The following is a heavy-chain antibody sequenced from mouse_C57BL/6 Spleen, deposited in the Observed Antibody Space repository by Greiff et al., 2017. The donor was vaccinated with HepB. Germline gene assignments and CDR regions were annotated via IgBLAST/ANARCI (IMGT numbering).Heavy chain of an antibody. D-gene: IGHD2-3*01. CDR3: AREEAYDGYFDY. J-gene: IGHJ2*01. V-gene: IGHV1-82*01. Sequence: VQLQQSGPELVKPGASVKISCKASGYAFSSSWMNWVKQRPGKGLEWIGRIYPGDGDTNYNGKVKGKATLTADKSSSTAYMQLSRLTSEDSAVYFCAREEAYDGYFDYWGQGTTLTVSS. CDR2: IYPGDGDT. CDR1: GYAFSSSW.